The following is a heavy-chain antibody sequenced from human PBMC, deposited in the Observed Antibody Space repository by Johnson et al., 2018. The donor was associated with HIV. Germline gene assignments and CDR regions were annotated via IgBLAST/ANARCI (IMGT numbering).Heavy chain of an antibody. V-gene: IGHV3-30*03. J-gene: IGHJ3*02. CDR2: ISYDGSNK. CDR3: AREYYDSSGYYYGGVSAFDI. CDR1: GFTFSSYG. Sequence: QMQLVESGGGVVQPGRSLRLSCAASGFTFSSYGMHWVRQAPGKGLEWVAVISYDGSNKYFADSVKGRFTISRDNSKNTLYLQMNSLRAEDTAVYYCAREYYDSSGYYYGGVSAFDIWGQGTMVTVSS. D-gene: IGHD3-22*01.